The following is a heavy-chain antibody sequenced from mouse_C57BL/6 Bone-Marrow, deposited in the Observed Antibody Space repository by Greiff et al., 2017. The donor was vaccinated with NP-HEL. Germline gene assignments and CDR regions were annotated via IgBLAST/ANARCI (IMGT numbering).Heavy chain of an antibody. CDR1: GYTFTSYG. CDR2: IYPRSGNT. J-gene: IGHJ4*01. CDR3: ARYPDYYPYAMDY. Sequence: QVQLQQSGAELARPGASVKLSCKASGYTFTSYGISWVKQRTGQGLEWIGEIYPRSGNTYYNEKFKSKATLTVDKSSSTAYMQLSSLTSEDSAVYYCARYPDYYPYAMDYWGQGTSVTVSS. D-gene: IGHD2-1*01. V-gene: IGHV1-81*01.